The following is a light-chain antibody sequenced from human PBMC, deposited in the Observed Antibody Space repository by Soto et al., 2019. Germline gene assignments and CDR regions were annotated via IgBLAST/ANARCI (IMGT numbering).Light chain of an antibody. V-gene: IGLV4-69*01. CDR3: QTWGSDIVV. CDR1: SGHSSYA. J-gene: IGLJ2*01. Sequence: QSVLTQSPSASASLGASVKLTCILSSGHSSYAIAWHQQQPEKGPRYLMKVNSDGSHSKGGGIPDRFSGSSSGTERYLTISSLQSEDEADYYCQTWGSDIVVFGGGTKVTVL. CDR2: VNSDGSH.